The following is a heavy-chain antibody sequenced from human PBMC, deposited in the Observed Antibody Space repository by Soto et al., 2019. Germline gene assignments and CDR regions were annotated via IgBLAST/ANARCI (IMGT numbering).Heavy chain of an antibody. V-gene: IGHV1-69*02. CDR1: GGTFSSYT. D-gene: IGHD6-19*01. Sequence: QVQLVQSGAEVKKPGSSVKVSCKASGGTFSSYTINWVRQAPGQGLEWMGRIIPIVGLANYAQKFQDRVTITADKSTSTAYMELSSLRSEDTAVYYCASSSGWYYFDYWGRGSLVTVSS. CDR2: IIPIVGLA. J-gene: IGHJ4*02. CDR3: ASSSGWYYFDY.